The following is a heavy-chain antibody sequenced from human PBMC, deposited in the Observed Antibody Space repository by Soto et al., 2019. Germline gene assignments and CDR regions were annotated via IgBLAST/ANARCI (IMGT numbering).Heavy chain of an antibody. CDR2: INPSGGST. CDR3: ARGPHVVVAAGQGWFDP. J-gene: IGHJ5*02. V-gene: IGHV1-46*01. D-gene: IGHD2-15*01. CDR1: GYTFTSYD. Sequence: ASVKVSCKASGYTFTSYDMHWVRQAPGQGLEWMGIINPSGGSTSYAQKFQGRVTMTRDTSTSTVYMELSSLRSEDTAVYYCARGPHVVVAAGQGWFDPWGQGTLVTVSS.